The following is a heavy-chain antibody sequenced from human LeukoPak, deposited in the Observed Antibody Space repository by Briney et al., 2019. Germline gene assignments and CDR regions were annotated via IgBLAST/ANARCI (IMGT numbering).Heavy chain of an antibody. CDR1: GFTFSSYG. J-gene: IGHJ4*02. Sequence: GGSLRLSCAASGFTFSSYGMHWVRQAPGKGLEWVAVISYDGSNKYYADSVKGRFTISRDNSKNTLYLQMNSLRAEDTAVYYCAKERYNYGSGTNFDYWGQGTLVTVSS. CDR2: ISYDGSNK. CDR3: AKERYNYGSGTNFDY. V-gene: IGHV3-30*18. D-gene: IGHD3-10*01.